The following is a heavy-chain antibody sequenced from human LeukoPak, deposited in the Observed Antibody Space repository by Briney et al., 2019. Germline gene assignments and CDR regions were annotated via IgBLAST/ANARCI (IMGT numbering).Heavy chain of an antibody. CDR3: ARGDDFWSGYAFDI. V-gene: IGHV4-59*01. J-gene: IGHJ3*02. Sequence: SETLSLTCTVSGGSISSYYWSWIRQPPGKGLEWIGYIYYSGSTNYNPSLKSRVTISVDTSKNQFSLKLSSVTAADTAVYYWARGDDFWSGYAFDIWGQGTMVTVSS. CDR2: IYYSGST. D-gene: IGHD3-3*01. CDR1: GGSISSYY.